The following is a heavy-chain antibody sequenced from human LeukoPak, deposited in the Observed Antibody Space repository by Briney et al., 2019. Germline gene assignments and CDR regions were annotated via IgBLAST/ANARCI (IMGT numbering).Heavy chain of an antibody. D-gene: IGHD6-13*01. Sequence: GGSLRLSCAASGFTFSSYAMSWVRQAPGKGLVWVSRINSDGSSTSYADSVKGRFTISRDNAKNTLYLQMNSLRAEDTAVYYCARIGYSSSCFDYWGQGTLVTVSS. CDR3: ARIGYSSSCFDY. V-gene: IGHV3-74*01. CDR1: GFTFSSYA. J-gene: IGHJ4*02. CDR2: INSDGSST.